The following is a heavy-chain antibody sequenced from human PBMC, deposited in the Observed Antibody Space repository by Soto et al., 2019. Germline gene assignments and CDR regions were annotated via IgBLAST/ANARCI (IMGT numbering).Heavy chain of an antibody. J-gene: IGHJ4*02. CDR1: GFSLSTSGVG. CDR3: AHSLSLYSSSWYDILYYFDY. Sequence: QITLKESGPTLVKPTQTLTLTCTFSGFSLSTSGVGVGWIRQPPGKALEWLALIYWDDDKRYSPSLKSRLTITKDTSKNQVVLTMTNIDPVDTATYYCAHSLSLYSSSWYDILYYFDYWGQGTLVTVSS. D-gene: IGHD6-13*01. CDR2: IYWDDDK. V-gene: IGHV2-5*02.